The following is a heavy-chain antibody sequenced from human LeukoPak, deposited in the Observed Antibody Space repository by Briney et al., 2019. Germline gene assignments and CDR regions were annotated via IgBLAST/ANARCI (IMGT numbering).Heavy chain of an antibody. D-gene: IGHD2-15*01. V-gene: IGHV3-23*01. CDR3: AKGGRYCSGGNCYFFDY. CDR1: GFSFSSYG. CDR2: ISGSGGST. Sequence: GGSLRLSCAGSGFSFSSYGMSWVRQAPGKGLEWVSAISGSGGSTYYADSVKGRFTISRDNSKTTLYLQMNSLRADDTAVYYCAKGGRYCSGGNCYFFDYWGQGTLVTVSS. J-gene: IGHJ4*02.